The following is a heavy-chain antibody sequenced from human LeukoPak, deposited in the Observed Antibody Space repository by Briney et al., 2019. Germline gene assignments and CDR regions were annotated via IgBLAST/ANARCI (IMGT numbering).Heavy chain of an antibody. Sequence: ASVKVSCKVSGYTLTELSMHRVRQAPGKGLEWMGGFDPEDGETIYAQKFQGRVTMTEDTSTDTAYMELSSLRSEDTAVYYCATDKGYYDSSGYFGLYAFDIWGQGTMVAVSS. V-gene: IGHV1-24*01. D-gene: IGHD3-22*01. CDR2: FDPEDGET. J-gene: IGHJ3*02. CDR1: GYTLTELS. CDR3: ATDKGYYDSSGYFGLYAFDI.